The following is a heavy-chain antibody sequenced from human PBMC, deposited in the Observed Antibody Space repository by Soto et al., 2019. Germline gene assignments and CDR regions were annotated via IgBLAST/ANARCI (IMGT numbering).Heavy chain of an antibody. Sequence: GGSLRLSCAASGFTFSSYAMSWVRQAPGKGLEWVSAISGSGGSTYYADSVKGRFTISRDNSKNTLYLQMNSLRAEDTAVYYCAKDGVAARPILYYYYSYMDVWGKGTTVTVSS. CDR2: ISGSGGST. CDR3: AKDGVAARPILYYYYSYMDV. D-gene: IGHD6-6*01. V-gene: IGHV3-23*01. J-gene: IGHJ6*03. CDR1: GFTFSSYA.